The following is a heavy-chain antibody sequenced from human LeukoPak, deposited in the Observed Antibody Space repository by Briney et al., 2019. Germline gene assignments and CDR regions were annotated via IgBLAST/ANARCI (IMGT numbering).Heavy chain of an antibody. CDR3: ARHSSSGYYYYY. V-gene: IGHV4-31*03. D-gene: IGHD3-22*01. CDR1: GGSISSGGYY. J-gene: IGHJ4*02. CDR2: IYYSGST. Sequence: SQTLSLTCTVSGGSISSGGYYWSWIRQHPGKGLEWIGYIYYSGSTYYNPSLKSRVTISVDTSKNQFSLKLSSVTAADTAVYYCARHSSSGYYYYYWGQGTLVTVSS.